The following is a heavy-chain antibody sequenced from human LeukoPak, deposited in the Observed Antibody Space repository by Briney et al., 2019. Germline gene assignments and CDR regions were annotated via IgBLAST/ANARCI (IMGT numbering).Heavy chain of an antibody. CDR3: AKAPRKGYCSGGSCYWPFDY. D-gene: IGHD2-15*01. CDR2: IYSGAST. Sequence: PGGSLRLSCAASGFTVSSNYMSWVRQAPGKGLEWVSVIYSGASTYYVDSVKGRFTISRDISKNTLYLQMNSLRAEDTAVYYCAKAPRKGYCSGGSCYWPFDYWGQGTLVTVSS. CDR1: GFTVSSNY. V-gene: IGHV3-66*01. J-gene: IGHJ4*02.